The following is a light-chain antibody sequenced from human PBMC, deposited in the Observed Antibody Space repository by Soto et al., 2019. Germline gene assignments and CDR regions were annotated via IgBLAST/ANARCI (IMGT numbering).Light chain of an antibody. CDR1: QDIRSS. CDR3: QQFNSSPFT. CDR2: TVS. Sequence: DIQLTQSPSFLSASVGDRLTITCRASQDIRSSLAWYQQKPGKAPNLLIYTVSTLQSGVPSRFSGSRSGTEYTLIIISLQPEDFATDYCQQFNSSPFTFGGGTKVEI. V-gene: IGKV1-9*01. J-gene: IGKJ4*01.